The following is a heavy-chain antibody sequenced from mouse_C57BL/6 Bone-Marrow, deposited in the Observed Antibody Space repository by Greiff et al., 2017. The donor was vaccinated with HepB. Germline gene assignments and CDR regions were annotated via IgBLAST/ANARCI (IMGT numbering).Heavy chain of an antibody. D-gene: IGHD1-1*01. CDR2: ILPSIGRT. CDR3: ARRITTVSYWYFDV. CDR1: DSEVFPIAY. J-gene: IGHJ1*03. Sequence: VQLQQSGSELRSPGSSVKLSCKDFDSEVFPIAYMSWVRQKPGHGFEWIGGILPSIGRTIYGEKFEDKATLDADTLSNTAYLELNSLTSEDSAIYYCARRITTVSYWYFDVWGTGTTVTVSS. V-gene: IGHV15-2*01.